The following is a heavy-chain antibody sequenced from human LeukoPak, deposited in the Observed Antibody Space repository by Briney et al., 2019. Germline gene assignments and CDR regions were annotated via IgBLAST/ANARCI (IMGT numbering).Heavy chain of an antibody. CDR3: ARGRSYYYDSSGYYTQD. D-gene: IGHD3-22*01. CDR1: GGSSSGYY. J-gene: IGHJ4*02. Sequence: SETLSLTCAVYGGSSSGYYWSWIRQPPGKGLEWIGEINHSGSTNYNPSLKSRVTISVDTSKNQFSLKLSSVTAADTAVYYCARGRSYYYDSSGYYTQDWGQGTLVTVSS. CDR2: INHSGST. V-gene: IGHV4-34*01.